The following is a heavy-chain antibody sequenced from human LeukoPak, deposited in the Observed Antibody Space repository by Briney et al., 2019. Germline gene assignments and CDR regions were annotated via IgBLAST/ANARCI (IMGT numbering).Heavy chain of an antibody. J-gene: IGHJ3*02. CDR1: GFTVSSNY. V-gene: IGHV3-66*01. D-gene: IGHD7-27*01. Sequence: GGSLRLSCAASGFTVSSNYISWVRHAPAQGLELVSVIYIGDSTYYADSVKGRFTISRDNYKNTLYLQMNSLRAEDTAVYYCAREEALGAFDIWGQGRMVTVSS. CDR3: AREEALGAFDI. CDR2: IYIGDST.